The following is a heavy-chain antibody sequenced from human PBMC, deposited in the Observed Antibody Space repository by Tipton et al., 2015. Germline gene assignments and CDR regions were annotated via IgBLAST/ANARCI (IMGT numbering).Heavy chain of an antibody. Sequence: TLSLTCTVSGGSITTSHYYWGWIRQPPGKGLEWIGNIYYSGITHYNPSLKSRVTISLDTSKGQFSLKLTSVTAADTAVYYCARREAKGDHLPFDYWGQGTLVTVSS. CDR1: GGSITTSHYY. V-gene: IGHV4-39*01. CDR3: ARREAKGDHLPFDY. D-gene: IGHD2-21*02. CDR2: IYYSGIT. J-gene: IGHJ4*02.